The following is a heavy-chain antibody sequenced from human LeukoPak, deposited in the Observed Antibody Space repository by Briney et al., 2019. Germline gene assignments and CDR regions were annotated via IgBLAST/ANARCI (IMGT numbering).Heavy chain of an antibody. J-gene: IGHJ4*02. CDR1: GFTFSTYW. V-gene: IGHV3-7*03. CDR2: INQDGSGK. D-gene: IGHD4-17*01. Sequence: PGGSLRLSCEASGFTFSTYWMTWVRQPPGKGLEWVASINQDGSGKYYVDSVKGRFTISGDNAQKSLYLQMNSLRVDDTAVYYCARAVTSTEGYWGQGTLVTVSS. CDR3: ARAVTSTEGY.